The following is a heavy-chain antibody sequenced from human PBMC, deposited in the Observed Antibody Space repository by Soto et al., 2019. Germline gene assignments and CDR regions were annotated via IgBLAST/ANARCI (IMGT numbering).Heavy chain of an antibody. CDR3: ARDPPDFNSGFDY. Sequence: SQTLSLTCAICGDSVSNNGATWNGIRQSPSRGLEWLGSAYYRSRWRYDYATSVRGRITINPDTSKNQFSLQLNSVTPEDTAVYYCARDPPDFNSGFDYWGQGTPVTVSS. V-gene: IGHV6-1*01. J-gene: IGHJ4*02. CDR2: AYYRSRWRY. D-gene: IGHD2-15*01. CDR1: GDSVSNNGAT.